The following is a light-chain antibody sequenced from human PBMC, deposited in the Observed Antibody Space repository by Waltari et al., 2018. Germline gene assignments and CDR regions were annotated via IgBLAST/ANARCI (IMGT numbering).Light chain of an antibody. CDR3: QQYNNWPPYT. J-gene: IGKJ2*01. CDR1: QSVSSN. CDR2: GAS. Sequence: EIGMPQSQATLSVSPGKEAPLSCRASQSVSSNLAWYQQKPGRAPSLLIYGASTRATGIPARFTGSGSGTEFSLTISSLQSEDFAVYYCQQYNNWPPYTFGQGTKLEIK. V-gene: IGKV3-15*01.